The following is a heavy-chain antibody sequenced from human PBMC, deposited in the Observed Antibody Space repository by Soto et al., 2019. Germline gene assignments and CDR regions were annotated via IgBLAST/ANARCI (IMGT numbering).Heavy chain of an antibody. CDR3: ARGPRDYEYYYYGMDV. Sequence: SVKVSCKASGGTFSSYAISWVRQAPGQGLEWMGGIIPIFGTANYAQKFQGRVTITADESTSTAYMELSSLRSEDTAVYYCARGPRDYEYYYYGMDVWGQGTTVTVSS. V-gene: IGHV1-69*13. CDR2: IIPIFGTA. D-gene: IGHD3-22*01. CDR1: GGTFSSYA. J-gene: IGHJ6*02.